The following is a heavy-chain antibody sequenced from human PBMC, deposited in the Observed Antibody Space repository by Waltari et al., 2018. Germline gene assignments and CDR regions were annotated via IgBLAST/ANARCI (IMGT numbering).Heavy chain of an antibody. CDR1: GLPFSNAW. Sequence: EVQLVEYGGGLVKPGGSLRLSCAASGLPFSNAWMSWVRQAPGKGLEGVGRVKSKSDGGTRDYSAPVKGRFTISRDDSENTLYLQMNSLKTEDTAVYYCTTLFGDFWSGYFFDFWGQGTLVTVSS. D-gene: IGHD3-3*01. J-gene: IGHJ4*02. CDR3: TTLFGDFWSGYFFDF. V-gene: IGHV3-15*01. CDR2: VKSKSDGGTR.